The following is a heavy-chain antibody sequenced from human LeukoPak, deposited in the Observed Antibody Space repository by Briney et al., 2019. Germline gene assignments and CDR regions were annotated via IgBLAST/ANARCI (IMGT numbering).Heavy chain of an antibody. CDR3: ARDAKYVWGNYRWFDP. Sequence: SQTLSLTCTVSGGSISSGGYYWSWIRQHPGKGLERIGYMIYSGYTHYNPSLKSRVTISVDTSNNQFFLKLSSVTAADTAVYYCARDAKYVWGNYRWFDPWGQGILVTVSS. CDR1: GGSISSGGYY. J-gene: IGHJ5*02. D-gene: IGHD3-16*01. CDR2: MIYSGYT. V-gene: IGHV4-31*03.